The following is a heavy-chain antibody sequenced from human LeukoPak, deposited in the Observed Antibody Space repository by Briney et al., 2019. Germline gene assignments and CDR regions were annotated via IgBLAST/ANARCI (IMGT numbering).Heavy chain of an antibody. CDR2: ISAYNGNT. J-gene: IGHJ6*02. Sequence: VASVKVSCTASGYTFTSYGISWVRQAPGQGLEGMGWISAYNGNTNYAQKLQGRVTMTTDTSTSTAYMELRSLRSDDTAVYYCARDHCSGGSCYGGYCMDVWGQGTTVTVSS. CDR3: ARDHCSGGSCYGGYCMDV. CDR1: GYTFTSYG. D-gene: IGHD2-15*01. V-gene: IGHV1-18*01.